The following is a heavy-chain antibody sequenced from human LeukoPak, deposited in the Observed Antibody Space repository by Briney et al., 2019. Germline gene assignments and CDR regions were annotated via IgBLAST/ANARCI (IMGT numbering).Heavy chain of an antibody. CDR1: GFTFSSYG. V-gene: IGHV3-30*02. D-gene: IGHD5-12*01. CDR2: IRYDGSNK. J-gene: IGHJ4*02. CDR3: AKSHPLYIVATISFDY. Sequence: PGGSLRLSCAASGFTFSSYGMHWVRQAPGKGLEWVAFIRYDGSNKYYADSVKGRFTISRDNSKNTLYLQMSSLRAEDTAVYYCAKSHPLYIVATISFDYWGQGTLVTVSS.